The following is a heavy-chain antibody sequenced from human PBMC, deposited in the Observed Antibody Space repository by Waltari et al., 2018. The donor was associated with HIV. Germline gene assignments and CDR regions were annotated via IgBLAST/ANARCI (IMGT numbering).Heavy chain of an antibody. Sequence: QVQLVQSGAEVKKPGASVKVSCKASGYTFTGYYMHWVRQAPGQGLEWMGWINPNSGGTNYAQKFQGRVTMTRDTSISTAYMELSRLRSDDTAVYYCVRDTPDAYYYDTSGYWSWGQGTLVTVSS. CDR2: INPNSGGT. V-gene: IGHV1-2*02. D-gene: IGHD3-22*01. CDR1: GYTFTGYY. CDR3: VRDTPDAYYYDTSGYWS. J-gene: IGHJ5*02.